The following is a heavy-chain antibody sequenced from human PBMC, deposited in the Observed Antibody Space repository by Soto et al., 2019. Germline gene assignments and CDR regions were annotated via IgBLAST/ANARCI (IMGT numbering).Heavy chain of an antibody. CDR1: GFTFSIYE. J-gene: IGHJ6*02. CDR3: AKSGEDYYYGMDV. CDR2: ISRSGNNI. Sequence: EEQLVESGGGLVQPGGSLRLSCAASGFTFSIYEMNWVRQAPGKGLEWVSYISRSGNNIYYADSVKGRFTISRDNPKNSLYLQMNSLRAEDTAVYYCAKSGEDYYYGMDVWGQGTTVTVSS. V-gene: IGHV3-48*03. D-gene: IGHD5-12*01.